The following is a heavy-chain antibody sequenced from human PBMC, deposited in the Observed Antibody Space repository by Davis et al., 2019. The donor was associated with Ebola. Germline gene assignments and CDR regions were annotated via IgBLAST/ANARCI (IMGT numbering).Heavy chain of an antibody. CDR1: GFTFSTYN. CDR2: ISYDGSNK. J-gene: IGHJ4*02. Sequence: GESLKISCAASGFTFSTYNMHWVRQAPGKGLEWVAVISYDGSNKYYADSVKGRFTISRDNSKNTLYLQMNSLRAEDTAVYYCAKGGGGPIDYWGQGTLVTVSS. V-gene: IGHV3-30*18. D-gene: IGHD2-15*01. CDR3: AKGGGGPIDY.